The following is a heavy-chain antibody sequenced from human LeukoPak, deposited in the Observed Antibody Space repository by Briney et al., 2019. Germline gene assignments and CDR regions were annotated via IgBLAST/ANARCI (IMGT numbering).Heavy chain of an antibody. J-gene: IGHJ4*02. CDR3: ARLFHPALSGNYPFDY. Sequence: SETLSLTCTVSGGSINSYYWSWSRQPPGKGLEWIAYIYYSGTTSYNPSLKSRVTISVDTSKNQFSLKLNSVTAADTAMYYCARLFHPALSGNYPFDYWGQGTLVTVSS. D-gene: IGHD1-7*01. CDR2: IYYSGTT. V-gene: IGHV4-59*01. CDR1: GGSINSYY.